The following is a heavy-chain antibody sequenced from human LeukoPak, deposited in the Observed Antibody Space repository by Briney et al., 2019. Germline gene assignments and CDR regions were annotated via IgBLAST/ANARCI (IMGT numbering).Heavy chain of an antibody. V-gene: IGHV5-10-1*01. J-gene: IGHJ4*02. Sequence: GASLKISCKGSGYSFTSYWISWVRQMPGKGLEWMGRIDPSDSYTNYSPSFEGHVTISADKSISTAYLQWSSLKASDIATYYCARHYGAAGDFDYWGQGTLVTVSS. CDR1: GYSFTSYW. CDR3: ARHYGAAGDFDY. D-gene: IGHD6-13*01. CDR2: IDPSDSYT.